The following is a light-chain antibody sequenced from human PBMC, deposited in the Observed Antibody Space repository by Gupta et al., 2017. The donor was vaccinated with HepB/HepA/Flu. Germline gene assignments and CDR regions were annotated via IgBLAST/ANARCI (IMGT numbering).Light chain of an antibody. CDR3: QQYGSSPWT. Sequence: IVLTRSPVSLSLSPWERATLSCRASQSVSSSYLAWYQQKPGQAPRLLIYGASSRATGIPDRFSGSGSGTDFTLTISRLEPEDFAVYYCQQYGSSPWTFGQGTKVEIK. CDR2: GAS. J-gene: IGKJ1*01. CDR1: QSVSSSY. V-gene: IGKV3-20*01.